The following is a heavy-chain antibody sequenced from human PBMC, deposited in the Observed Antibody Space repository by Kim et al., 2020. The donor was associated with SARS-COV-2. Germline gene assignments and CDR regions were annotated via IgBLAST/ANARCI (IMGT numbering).Heavy chain of an antibody. CDR3: ARDGVAEPKNYFDY. Sequence: GSLRLSCEASGFNLSNYWMSWVRQAPGKGLEWVANINQDGSEKYSVNSVRGRFTISRDNAKNSLYLQMNSLRAEDTAIYFCARDGVAEPKNYFDYWGQGALVTVSS. J-gene: IGHJ4*02. CDR2: INQDGSEK. D-gene: IGHD2-8*01. CDR1: GFNLSNYW. V-gene: IGHV3-7*03.